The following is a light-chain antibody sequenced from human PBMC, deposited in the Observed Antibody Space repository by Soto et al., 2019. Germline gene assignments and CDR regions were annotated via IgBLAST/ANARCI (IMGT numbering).Light chain of an antibody. Sequence: EIVMTQSPATLSVSPGERATLSCRASQSVSSNLAWYQQKPGQAPRLLIYGASTRSTGFPARFSGSGSGTDFTLTISSLQSEYFAVYYCQHYSKWPPYTFGQGTKLEIK. CDR3: QHYSKWPPYT. CDR1: QSVSSN. CDR2: GAS. V-gene: IGKV3-15*01. J-gene: IGKJ2*01.